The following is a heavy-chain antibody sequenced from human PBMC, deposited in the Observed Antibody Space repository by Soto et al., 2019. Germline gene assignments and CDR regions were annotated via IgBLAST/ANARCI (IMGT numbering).Heavy chain of an antibody. J-gene: IGHJ4*02. CDR2: IYYSSST. CDR1: GGSISSSSYY. V-gene: IGHV4-39*01. CDR3: ARQGYDFSSGYCAHFYY. D-gene: IGHD3-3*01. Sequence: PSVTLSFPCTLSGGSISSSSYYWGWIRQPPGKGLEWIGRIYYSSSTYYNPSLKSRVTISVDTSKYPFSLKLSSVTAADTAVYYCARQGYDFSSGYCAHFYYWGQGTLVTVSS.